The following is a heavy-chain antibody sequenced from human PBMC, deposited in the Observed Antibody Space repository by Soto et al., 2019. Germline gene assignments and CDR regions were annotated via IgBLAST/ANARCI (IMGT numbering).Heavy chain of an antibody. CDR2: ISGSGGST. Sequence: GGSLRLSCAASGFTFSSQAMSWVRQAPGKGLEWVSIISGSGGSTYYADSVKGRFTVSRDNSKNTLYLQMNSRRAEDTAVYYCAKGPPLPSYFDYWGQGTLVTVSS. CDR3: AKGPPLPSYFDY. V-gene: IGHV3-23*01. CDR1: GFTFSSQA. J-gene: IGHJ4*02.